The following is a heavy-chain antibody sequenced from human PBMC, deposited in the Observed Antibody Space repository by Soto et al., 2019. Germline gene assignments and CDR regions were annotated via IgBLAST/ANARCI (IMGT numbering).Heavy chain of an antibody. J-gene: IGHJ4*02. CDR1: GFTFSSYG. D-gene: IGHD4-17*01. CDR3: ASVNYGDYGFDY. CDR2: IWYDGSNK. Sequence: GGSLRLSCAASGFTFSSYGMHWVRQAPGKGLEWVAVIWYDGSNKYYADSVKGRFTISRDNSKNTLYLQMNSLRAEDTAVYYCASVNYGDYGFDYWGQGTLVTVSS. V-gene: IGHV3-33*01.